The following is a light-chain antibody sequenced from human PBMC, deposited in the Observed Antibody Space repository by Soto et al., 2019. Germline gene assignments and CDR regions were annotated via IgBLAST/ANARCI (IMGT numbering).Light chain of an antibody. CDR3: QQAHSFPWT. CDR1: QDISTW. Sequence: DIQMTQSPSSVSASVGDRVTITCRASQDISTWLAWYQQKPGKAPKLLISAASSLQSGVPPRFSGSRSGTDCTLTITNLQPEDFATYYCQQAHSFPWTFGQGTKVEIK. CDR2: AAS. V-gene: IGKV1-12*01. J-gene: IGKJ1*01.